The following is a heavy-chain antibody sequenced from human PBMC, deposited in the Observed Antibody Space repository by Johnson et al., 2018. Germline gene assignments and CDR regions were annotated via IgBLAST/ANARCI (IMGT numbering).Heavy chain of an antibody. CDR3: ARDGRSSGWHDDAFDI. Sequence: VQSGGSLRLXCAPSGFTFSSYTMNWVRQAPGKGLEWVSYFSSTGSTIYYADPVKGRFTISRATAKNLLYLQMNSLRAEDRAVYYCARDGRSSGWHDDAFDIWGQGTMVTVSS. CDR2: FSSTGSTI. D-gene: IGHD6-19*01. J-gene: IGHJ3*02. CDR1: GFTFSSYT. V-gene: IGHV3-48*01.